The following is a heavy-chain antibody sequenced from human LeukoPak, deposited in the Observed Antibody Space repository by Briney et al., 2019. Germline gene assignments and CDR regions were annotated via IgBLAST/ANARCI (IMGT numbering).Heavy chain of an antibody. D-gene: IGHD2-15*01. CDR3: AKSGGTATEKD. CDR2: ISYDGSNK. J-gene: IGHJ4*02. Sequence: GGSLRLSCAASGFTFSSYAMHWVRQAPGKGLEWVAVISYDGSNKYYADSVKGRFTISRDNFKNTLYLQMNSLRSEDTAVYYCAKSGGTATEKDWSQGTLVTVSS. CDR1: GFTFSSYA. V-gene: IGHV3-30-3*02.